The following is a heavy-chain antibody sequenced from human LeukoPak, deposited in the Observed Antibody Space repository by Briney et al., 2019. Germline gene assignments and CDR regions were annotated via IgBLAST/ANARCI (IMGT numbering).Heavy chain of an antibody. V-gene: IGHV4-59*01. CDR1: GGSISSYY. Sequence: SETLSLTCTVSGGSISSYYWSWIRQPPWKGLEWIGYIYYSGSTNYNPSLKSRVTISVDTSKNQFSLKLSSVTAADTAVYYCARARAYGWFDPWGQGTLVTVSS. J-gene: IGHJ5*02. CDR2: IYYSGST. CDR3: ARARAYGWFDP. D-gene: IGHD4-17*01.